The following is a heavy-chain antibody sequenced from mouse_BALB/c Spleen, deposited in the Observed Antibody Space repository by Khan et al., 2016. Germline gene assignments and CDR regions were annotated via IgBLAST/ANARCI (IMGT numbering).Heavy chain of an antibody. CDR2: IYPYNGFS. Sequence: VRLQQSRPELVKPGASVKISCKASGYSFTGYYMHWVKQSHGKSLEWIGYIYPYNGFSSYNQKFKGQATLTVDKSSSTAYMELRSLTSEDSAVYYCSLCYRQWFAYWGQGTLVTVSA. J-gene: IGHJ3*01. D-gene: IGHD2-14*01. CDR3: SLCYRQWFAY. V-gene: IGHV1-31*01. CDR1: GYSFTGYY.